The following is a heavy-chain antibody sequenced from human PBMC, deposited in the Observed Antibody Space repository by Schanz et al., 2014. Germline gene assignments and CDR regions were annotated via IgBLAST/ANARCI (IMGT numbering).Heavy chain of an antibody. CDR1: GFTVSSNH. J-gene: IGHJ4*02. CDR3: ARAHGNNWYGKGLDY. Sequence: EGQLAESGGGLVQPGGSLRLSCAVSGFTVSSNHMSWVRQAPGKGLEWVSVIYSGIGAYYADSVKDRFTVSRDNSKNTVYLQMNSLRADDTAVYFCARAHGNNWYGKGLDYWGQGTQVTVSS. V-gene: IGHV3-66*01. D-gene: IGHD1-1*01. CDR2: IYSGIGA.